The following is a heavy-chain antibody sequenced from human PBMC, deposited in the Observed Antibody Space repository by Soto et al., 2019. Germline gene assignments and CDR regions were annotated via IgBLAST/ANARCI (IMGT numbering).Heavy chain of an antibody. CDR3: ARSRSGAVADSFDF. D-gene: IGHD3-10*01. CDR2: ISRDGTNK. J-gene: IGHJ4*02. Sequence: QVQVVESGGGVVQPGRSLRLSCAASGFTFSRYAIHWVRQAPGKGLEWVAVISRDGTNKYYVDSVKGRLTNSRDNARNTLYLQMNSLRHEDAAVYYCARSRSGAVADSFDFWGQGTLVTVSS. V-gene: IGHV3-30*04. CDR1: GFTFSRYA.